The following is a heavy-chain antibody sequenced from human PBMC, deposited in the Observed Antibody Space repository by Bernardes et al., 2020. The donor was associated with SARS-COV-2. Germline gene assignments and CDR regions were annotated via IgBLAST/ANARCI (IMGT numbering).Heavy chain of an antibody. CDR1: GGSLGTHF. D-gene: IGHD3-22*01. CDR2: VSKSGTS. CDR3: ARGDDYDSSGSKRGGWAFDI. V-gene: IGHV4-59*11. J-gene: IGHJ3*02. Sequence: SETLSLTCTVSGGSLGTHFWTWIRQPPGKGLDWIGYVSKSGTSNYNRSLRSRVTISADTSKKQISLRLNSVTAADTAVYFCARGDDYDSSGSKRGGWAFDIWGQGSLVTVSS.